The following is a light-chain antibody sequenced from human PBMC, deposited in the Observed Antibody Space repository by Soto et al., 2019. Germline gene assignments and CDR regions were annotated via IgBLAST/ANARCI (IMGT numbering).Light chain of an antibody. J-gene: IGLJ3*02. CDR2: DNN. V-gene: IGLV1-44*01. CDR1: NSNIGSNT. Sequence: QSALTQPPSASGTPGQTVAISCSGSNSNIGSNTVNWYQLFPGTAPKLLIYDNNQRPSGVPDRFSGSKSDTSASLAISGLLSDDESDYYCAAWDDSLNGWVFGGGTQLTVL. CDR3: AAWDDSLNGWV.